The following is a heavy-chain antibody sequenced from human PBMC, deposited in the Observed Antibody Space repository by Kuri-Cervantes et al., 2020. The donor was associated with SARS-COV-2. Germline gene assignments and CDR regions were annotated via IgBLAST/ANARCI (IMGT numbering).Heavy chain of an antibody. V-gene: IGHV1-69*10. CDR2: ISANNGHT. Sequence: SVKVSCKASGGTFSSYAISWVRQAPGQGLEWMGWISANNGHTDYAQKFQGRVTITADKSTSTAYMELSSLRSEDTAVYYCASLDLYGAFDIWGQGTMVTVSS. CDR1: GGTFSSYA. J-gene: IGHJ3*02. CDR3: ASLDLYGAFDI. D-gene: IGHD3-10*01.